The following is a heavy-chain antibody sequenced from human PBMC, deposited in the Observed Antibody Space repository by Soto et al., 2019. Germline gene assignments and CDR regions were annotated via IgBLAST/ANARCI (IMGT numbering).Heavy chain of an antibody. D-gene: IGHD3-16*02. CDR1: GGSFSGYY. Sequence: SETLSLTCAVYGGSFSGYYWSWIRQPPGKGLEWIGEINHSGSTNYNPSLKSRVTISVDTSKNQFSLKLSSVTAADTAVYYCARERTSRNFDYIWGGYRYLVDYFDYWGQGILVTVSS. CDR2: INHSGST. J-gene: IGHJ4*02. CDR3: ARERTSRNFDYIWGGYRYLVDYFDY. V-gene: IGHV4-34*01.